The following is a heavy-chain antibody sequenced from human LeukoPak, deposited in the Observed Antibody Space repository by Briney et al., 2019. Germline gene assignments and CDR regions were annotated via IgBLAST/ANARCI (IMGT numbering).Heavy chain of an antibody. CDR1: GFTFSSYA. CDR2: VSDSGGST. Sequence: GGSLRLSCAASGFTFSSYAMSWVRQAPGKGLEWVSSVSDSGGSTYYADSVKSRVTISRDNSKNTLYLQMNSLRAEDTAVYYCAKSANSESYYRGYFDYWGQGTLVTVSS. J-gene: IGHJ4*02. V-gene: IGHV3-23*01. CDR3: AKSANSESYYRGYFDY. D-gene: IGHD3-10*01.